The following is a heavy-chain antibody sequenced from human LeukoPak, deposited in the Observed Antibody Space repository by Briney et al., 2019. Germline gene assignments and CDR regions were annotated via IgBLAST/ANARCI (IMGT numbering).Heavy chain of an antibody. D-gene: IGHD2-15*01. CDR1: GFTFSSYG. J-gene: IGHJ1*01. CDR2: ISYDGSNK. CDR3: AKDAPVVVAATAVRYFQH. V-gene: IGHV3-30*18. Sequence: GGSLRLSCAASGFTFSSYGMHWARQAPGKGLEWVAVISYDGSNKYYADSVKGRFTISRDNSKNTLYLQMNSLRAEDTAVYYCAKDAPVVVAATAVRYFQHWGQGTLVTVSS.